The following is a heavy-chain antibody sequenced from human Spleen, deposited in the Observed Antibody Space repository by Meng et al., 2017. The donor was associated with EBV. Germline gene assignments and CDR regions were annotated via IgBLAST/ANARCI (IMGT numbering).Heavy chain of an antibody. CDR3: ARGGYVSGTYYKGLAY. V-gene: IGHV1-69*01. CDR1: GGTFSSDT. J-gene: IGHJ4*02. CDR2: ITPMFGAA. D-gene: IGHD3-10*01. Sequence: QVQLVQSGAEVRKPGSSVKVSCKASGGTFSSDTITWVRQAPGQGFETMGEITPMFGAANYALKFQGRLSIIADESTGTVYMDLRSLTSEDAAVYYCARGGYVSGTYYKGLAYWGQGTLVTVSS.